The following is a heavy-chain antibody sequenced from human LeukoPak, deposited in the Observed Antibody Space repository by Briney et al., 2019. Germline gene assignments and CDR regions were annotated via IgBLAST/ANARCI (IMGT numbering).Heavy chain of an antibody. CDR3: AKSYSTSYYYYGMDV. J-gene: IGHJ6*02. D-gene: IGHD2-2*01. Sequence: GRSLRLSCAASGFTFDDYAMHWVRQAPGKGLEWVSGISWNSGSIGYADSVKGRFTISRNNAKNSLYLQMNSLRAEDTALYYCAKSYSTSYYYYGMDVWAKGPRSPSP. CDR2: ISWNSGSI. CDR1: GFTFDDYA. V-gene: IGHV3-9*01.